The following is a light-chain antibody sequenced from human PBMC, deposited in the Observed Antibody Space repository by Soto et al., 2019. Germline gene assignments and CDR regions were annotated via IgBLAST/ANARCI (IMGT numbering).Light chain of an antibody. V-gene: IGKV3-20*01. Sequence: EIVLTQSPGTLSLSAGERATLSCRASQSVGSSYLAWYQQKPGQAPTVLIYGASSRATGTPDRFSGSGSGTDFTLTISRLEPEDFAVYYCQNYDTSPTFGQGTKVEI. J-gene: IGKJ1*01. CDR3: QNYDTSPT. CDR1: QSVGSSY. CDR2: GAS.